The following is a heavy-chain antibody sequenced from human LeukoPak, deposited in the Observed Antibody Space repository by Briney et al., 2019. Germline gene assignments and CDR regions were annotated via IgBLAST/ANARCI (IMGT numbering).Heavy chain of an antibody. D-gene: IGHD2-2*01. CDR2: IKSKSGGGTT. V-gene: IGHV3-15*01. J-gene: IGHJ5*02. CDR3: TTDTYCSSTTCYPAFGT. CDR1: GFTFSNAW. Sequence: GGSLRLSCEASGFTFSNAWMSWVRHAPGKGLEWVGRIKSKSGGGTTDYAAPVKGRFTISRDDSKNTLYLKMNSLKTTDTDVYDCTTDTYCSSTTCYPAFGTWGQGTLVTVSS.